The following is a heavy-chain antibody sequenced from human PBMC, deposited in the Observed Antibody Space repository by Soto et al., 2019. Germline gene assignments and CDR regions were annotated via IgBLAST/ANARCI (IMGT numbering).Heavy chain of an antibody. J-gene: IGHJ4*02. CDR3: ARGTYYYDSSGYGVDY. Sequence: GGSLRLSCAASGFTFDDYGMSWVRQAPGKGLEWVSGINWNGGSTGYADSVKGRFTISRDNAKNSLYLQMNSLRAEDTALYYCARGTYYYDSSGYGVDYWGQGTLVTVSS. V-gene: IGHV3-20*04. D-gene: IGHD3-22*01. CDR1: GFTFDDYG. CDR2: INWNGGST.